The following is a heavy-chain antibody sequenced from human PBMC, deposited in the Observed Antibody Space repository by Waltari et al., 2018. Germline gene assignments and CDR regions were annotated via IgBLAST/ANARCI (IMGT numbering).Heavy chain of an antibody. Sequence: EVQLLESGGGLVKPGGSLRLSCAASGFSFSRNSFNWVRQAPGKGLEGVSSISSSSSYSYYADSVKGRFTISRDNANNSLYLQMHSLRAEDTAVYYCARDKLELPYYYYAMDVWGQGTTVTVSS. CDR1: GFSFSRNS. V-gene: IGHV3-21*01. D-gene: IGHD1-7*01. J-gene: IGHJ6*02. CDR3: ARDKLELPYYYYAMDV. CDR2: ISSSSSYS.